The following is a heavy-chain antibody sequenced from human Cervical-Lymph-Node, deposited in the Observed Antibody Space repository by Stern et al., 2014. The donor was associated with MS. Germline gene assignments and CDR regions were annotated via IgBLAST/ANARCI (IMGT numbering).Heavy chain of an antibody. CDR2: ISNVGST. CDR3: ARDTSSPERSDW. D-gene: IGHD1-1*01. CDR1: GFTVSRDY. J-gene: IGHJ4*02. Sequence: EVQLVESGGGVIQPGGSLRLSCTGSGFTVSRDYMTWVRQAPGKGLEWFSLISNVGSTSYTDSVKGRFTISRDDSKNTVYLHMTSLRAEDTAMYYCARDTSSPERSDWWGQGTLVTVSS. V-gene: IGHV3-53*01.